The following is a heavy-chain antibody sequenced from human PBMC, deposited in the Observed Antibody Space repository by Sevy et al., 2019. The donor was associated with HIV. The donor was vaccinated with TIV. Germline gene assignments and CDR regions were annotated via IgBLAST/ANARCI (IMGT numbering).Heavy chain of an antibody. Sequence: ASVKVSCKASGYTFTRYAISWVRQAPGQGLEWMGWINGYSGKTNNAQNLQGRVTMTTDTSTGTAYMELRSLRSDDTAVYYCARDPYDSSGYYSVRGDYWGQGTLVTVSS. D-gene: IGHD3-22*01. J-gene: IGHJ4*02. V-gene: IGHV1-18*01. CDR3: ARDPYDSSGYYSVRGDY. CDR2: INGYSGKT. CDR1: GYTFTRYA.